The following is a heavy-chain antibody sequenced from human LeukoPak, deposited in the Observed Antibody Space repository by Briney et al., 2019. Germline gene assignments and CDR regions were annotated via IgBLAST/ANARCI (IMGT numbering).Heavy chain of an antibody. D-gene: IGHD6-19*01. J-gene: IGHJ4*02. CDR2: ISSSSSSM. V-gene: IGHV3-48*02. CDR1: GFTFSSYS. CDR3: ARFTGYNCGWPFDY. Sequence: GGSLRLSCAASGFTFSSYSMNWVRLAPGKGLERVSYISSSSSSMFYADSVRGRFTISRDNAKNSLYLQMNSLRDEGTAVYYCARFTGYNCGWPFDYWGQGTLVTVSS.